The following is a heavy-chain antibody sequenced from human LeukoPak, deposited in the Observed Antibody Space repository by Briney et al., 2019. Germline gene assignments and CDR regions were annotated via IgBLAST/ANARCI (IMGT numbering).Heavy chain of an antibody. CDR2: IYYSGST. D-gene: IGHD3-16*01. J-gene: IGHJ4*02. CDR1: GGSISSGGYY. CDR3: ARSAPFYGTRY. Sequence: SETLSLTCSVSGGSISSGGYYWNWIRRHPGKGLESIGCIYYSGSTYYNPSLKSRVTISVDTSKNQFSLKLNSVTAADTAVYYCARSAPFYGTRYWGQGTLVTVSS. V-gene: IGHV4-31*03.